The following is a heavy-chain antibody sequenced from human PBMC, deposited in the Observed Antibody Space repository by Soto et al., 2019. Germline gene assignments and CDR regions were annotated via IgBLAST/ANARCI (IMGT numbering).Heavy chain of an antibody. CDR2: IIPILDIT. CDR3: GILHKGGGGADY. V-gene: IGHV1-69*02. D-gene: IGHD2-21*01. Sequence: QVQLVQSGAEVKKPGSSVKVSCKASGGTFNTHYINWLRQAPGQGLEWMGRIIPILDITNYAPKFQGRVTITADKSTGTATMDLTSLRSDDTAVYFCGILHKGGGGADYWGQGTLITVSS. J-gene: IGHJ4*02. CDR1: GGTFNTHY.